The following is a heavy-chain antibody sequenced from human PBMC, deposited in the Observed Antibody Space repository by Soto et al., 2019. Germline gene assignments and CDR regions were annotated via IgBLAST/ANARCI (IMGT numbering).Heavy chain of an antibody. Sequence: SETLSLTCAVYGGSFSGYYWSWIRQPPGKGLEWIGEINHSGSTNYNPSLKSRVTISVDTSKNQFSLKLSSVTAAGTAVYYCARGHTTVTTYYYYYYGMDVWGQGTTVTVSS. J-gene: IGHJ6*02. V-gene: IGHV4-34*01. CDR1: GGSFSGYY. CDR3: ARGHTTVTTYYYYYYGMDV. CDR2: INHSGST. D-gene: IGHD4-17*01.